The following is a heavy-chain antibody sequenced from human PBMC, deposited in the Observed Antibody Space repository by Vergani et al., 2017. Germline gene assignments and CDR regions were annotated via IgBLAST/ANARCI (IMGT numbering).Heavy chain of an antibody. J-gene: IGHJ6*03. CDR1: GFTSAGYA. D-gene: IGHD3-3*01. CDR2: ISWNSNSI. CDR3: ARGNYDFWSGAYMDV. Sequence: EVQLEESGGGLVLPGRSLRLSCVASGFTSAGYAMHWVRQAPGKGLEWVSGISWNSNSIGYADSVKGRFTISRDNAKNSLYLQMNSLRAEDTALYYCARGNYDFWSGAYMDVWGKGTTVTVSS. V-gene: IGHV3-9*02.